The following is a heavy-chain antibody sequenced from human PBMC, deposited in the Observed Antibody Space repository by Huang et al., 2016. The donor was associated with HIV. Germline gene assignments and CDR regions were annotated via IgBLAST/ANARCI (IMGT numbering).Heavy chain of an antibody. J-gene: IGHJ4*02. V-gene: IGHV3-74*01. CDR2: MKSDGSRT. Sequence: EVQLVESGGGLVQPGGSLRLSCAASGFTFSSYWMHWVRQVPGKGVVWVSNMKSDGSRTSYADSVKGRFTISRDNAKNTLYLQMNSLRAEDTAVYYCARGSRQGKYYYGSGTAYWGQGTLVTVSS. D-gene: IGHD3-10*01. CDR3: ARGSRQGKYYYGSGTAY. CDR1: GFTFSSYW.